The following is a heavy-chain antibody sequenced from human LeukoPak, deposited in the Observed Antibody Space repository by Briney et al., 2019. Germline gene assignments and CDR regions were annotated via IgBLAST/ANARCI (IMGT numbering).Heavy chain of an antibody. Sequence: GGSLRLSCAASGFTFSSYSMNWVRQAPGKGLEWVSYISSSSSTIYYADSVKGRFTISRDNAKNSLYLQMNSLRAEDTAVYYCARNFHRRLYDSSGYYPYWGQGTLVTVSS. CDR3: ARNFHRRLYDSSGYYPY. D-gene: IGHD3-22*01. V-gene: IGHV3-48*01. CDR1: GFTFSSYS. J-gene: IGHJ4*02. CDR2: ISSSSSTI.